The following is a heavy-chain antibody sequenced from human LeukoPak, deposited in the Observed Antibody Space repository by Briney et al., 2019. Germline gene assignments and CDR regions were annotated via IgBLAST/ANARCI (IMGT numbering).Heavy chain of an antibody. CDR3: TRTPPVAGNYYYYYMDV. J-gene: IGHJ6*03. D-gene: IGHD6-19*01. Sequence: PGGSLRLSCTASGFTFGDYAMSWFRQAPGKGLEWVGFIRSKAYGGTTEYAASVKGRFTISRDDSKSIAYLQMSSLKTEDTAVYYCTRTPPVAGNYYYYYMDVWGKGTTVTVSS. CDR2: IRSKAYGGTT. V-gene: IGHV3-49*03. CDR1: GFTFGDYA.